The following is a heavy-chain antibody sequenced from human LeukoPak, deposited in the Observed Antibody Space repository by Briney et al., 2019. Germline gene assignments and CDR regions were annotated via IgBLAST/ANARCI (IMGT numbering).Heavy chain of an antibody. CDR2: IYYSGST. J-gene: IGHJ4*02. Sequence: SETLSLTCTVSGGSISSGGYYWSWVRQHRGKGLEWIGYIYYSGSTYYNPSLKSRFTISVDTSKNQFSLKLSSVTAADTAVYYCARSDSSGYYILDYWGQGTLVTVSS. CDR1: GGSISSGGYY. CDR3: ARSDSSGYYILDY. D-gene: IGHD3-22*01. V-gene: IGHV4-31*03.